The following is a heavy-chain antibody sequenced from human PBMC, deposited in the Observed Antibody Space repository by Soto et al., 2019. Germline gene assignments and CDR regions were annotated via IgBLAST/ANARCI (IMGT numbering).Heavy chain of an antibody. CDR1: GFTFGSYS. J-gene: IGHJ6*02. CDR2: INESGGNT. V-gene: IGHV3-23*01. D-gene: IGHD6-13*01. CDR3: VRKVSYSIKVGFFGMDV. Sequence: GGSLRLSCAASGFTFGSYSMRWVRQAPGKGLEWVSSINESGGNTYYADSVKGRFTISRDNSKNTLFLQMNSLRGEDTATYYCVRKVSYSIKVGFFGMDVWGQGTTVTVSS.